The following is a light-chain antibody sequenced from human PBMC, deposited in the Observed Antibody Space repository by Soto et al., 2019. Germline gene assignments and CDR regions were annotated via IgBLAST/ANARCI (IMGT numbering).Light chain of an antibody. Sequence: QSVLTQPASVSGSPGQSITISCTGTSSDVGGYNYVSWYQQHPGKAPKLMIYDVSNRLSGVSNRFSGSKSGNTASLTISGLQAEDEADYYCSSYTSSSTRVFGTGTKLTVL. CDR3: SSYTSSSTRV. J-gene: IGLJ1*01. CDR1: SSDVGGYNY. V-gene: IGLV2-14*01. CDR2: DVS.